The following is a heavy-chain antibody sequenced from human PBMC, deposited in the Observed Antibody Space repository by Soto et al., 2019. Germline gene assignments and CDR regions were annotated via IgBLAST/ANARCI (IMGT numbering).Heavy chain of an antibody. D-gene: IGHD1-26*01. CDR2: IYPGDSDT. CDR3: ARMEWSNCGRESSPDYFDY. Sequence: PGESLKISCKGSGYRFTSYWIGWVRQMPGKGLEWMGIIYPGDSDTRYSPSFQGQVTISADKSISTAYLQWSSLKASETAMYHCARMEWSNCGRESSPDYFDYCGQGNLVTVSS. V-gene: IGHV5-51*01. CDR1: GYRFTSYW. J-gene: IGHJ4*02.